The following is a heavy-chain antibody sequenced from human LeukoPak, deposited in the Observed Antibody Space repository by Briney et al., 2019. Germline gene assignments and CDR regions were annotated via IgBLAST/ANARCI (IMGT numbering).Heavy chain of an antibody. CDR1: GFTFSNFA. CDR3: ARDLMPYVDPEYFDH. V-gene: IGHV3-48*03. Sequence: GGSLRLSCEASGFTFSNFAMNWFRQAPGKGLEWISFISSGGTTISYAESVRGRFTISRDNARTSLFLQMNSLRVEDTAVYYCARDLMPYVDPEYFDHWGQGTLVTVSS. D-gene: IGHD3-9*01. CDR2: ISSGGTTI. J-gene: IGHJ4*02.